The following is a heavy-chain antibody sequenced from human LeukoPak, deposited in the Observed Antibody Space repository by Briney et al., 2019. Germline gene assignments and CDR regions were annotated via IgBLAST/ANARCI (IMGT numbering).Heavy chain of an antibody. Sequence: RGASVKVSCKASGYTFTSYGISWVRQAPGQGLEWMGWISAYNGNTNYAQKLQGRVTMTTDTSTSTAYMELRSLTSDDTAVYYCARDRWNFDDSSGSNRDFDSWGQGTLVTVSS. CDR1: GYTFTSYG. D-gene: IGHD3-22*01. V-gene: IGHV1-18*01. CDR2: ISAYNGNT. J-gene: IGHJ5*01. CDR3: ARDRWNFDDSSGSNRDFDS.